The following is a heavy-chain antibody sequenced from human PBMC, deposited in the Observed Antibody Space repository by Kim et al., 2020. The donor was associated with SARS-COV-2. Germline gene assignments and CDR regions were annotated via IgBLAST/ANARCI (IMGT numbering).Heavy chain of an antibody. J-gene: IGHJ4*02. D-gene: IGHD3-16*01. V-gene: IGHV4-39*07. CDR1: GGSIASDSSY. CDR2: VYSSGST. Sequence: SETLSLTCTVSGGSIASDSSYWGWIRQPPGKGLEWIGTVYSSGSTYYNPSLKSRVTMSIDTSRNQFSLSLSSVTAADTAVYYCVRVNSYAKFDCWGQGTLVTVSS. CDR3: VRVNSYAKFDC.